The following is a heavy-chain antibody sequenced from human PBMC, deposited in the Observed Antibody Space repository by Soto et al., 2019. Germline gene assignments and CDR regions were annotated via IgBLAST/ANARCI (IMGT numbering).Heavy chain of an antibody. CDR2: ISGSGGST. J-gene: IGHJ4*02. D-gene: IGHD2-8*01. CDR3: AKTLLTGGEDIVLMVKYYFDY. V-gene: IGHV3-23*01. Sequence: GGSLRLSCAASGFTFSSYAMSWVRQAPGKGLEWVSAISGSGGSTYYADSVKGRFTISRDNSKNTLYLQMNSLRAEDTAVYYCAKTLLTGGEDIVLMVKYYFDYWGQGTLVTVSS. CDR1: GFTFSSYA.